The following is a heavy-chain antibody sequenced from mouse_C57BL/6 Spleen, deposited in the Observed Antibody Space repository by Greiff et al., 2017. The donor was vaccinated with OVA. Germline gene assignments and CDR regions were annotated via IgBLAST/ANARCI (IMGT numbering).Heavy chain of an antibody. V-gene: IGHV1-82*01. CDR1: GYAFSSSW. CDR2: IYPGDGDT. Sequence: QVQLQQSGPELVKPGASVKISCKASGYAFSSSWMNWVKQRPGKGLEWIGRIYPGDGDTNYNGKFKGKAPLTADKSSSTAYMQLSSLTSEDSAVYFCAREDYYGSSPLSFDVWGTGTTVTVSS. J-gene: IGHJ1*03. CDR3: AREDYYGSSPLSFDV. D-gene: IGHD1-1*01.